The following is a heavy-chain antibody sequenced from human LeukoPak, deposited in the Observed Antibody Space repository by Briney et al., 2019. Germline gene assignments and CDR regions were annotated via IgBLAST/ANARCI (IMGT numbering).Heavy chain of an antibody. D-gene: IGHD6-19*01. CDR2: ITGSGRDT. V-gene: IGHV3-23*01. CDR3: AKDQSPIAVAGTLNY. J-gene: IGHJ4*02. CDR1: GFTFSNYV. Sequence: GGSLRLSCAASGFTFSNYVMTWVRQAPGKGLEWVSCITGSGRDTYYADSVKGRFTISRDNSKNTLYLQMNSLRAEDTAVYYCAKDQSPIAVAGTLNYWGQGTLVTVSS.